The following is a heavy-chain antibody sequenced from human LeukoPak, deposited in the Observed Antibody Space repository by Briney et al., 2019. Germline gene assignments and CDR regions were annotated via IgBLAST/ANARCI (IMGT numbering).Heavy chain of an antibody. CDR2: INHSGST. D-gene: IGHD6-19*01. CDR1: GGSFSGYY. Sequence: SETLSLTRAVYGGSFSGYYWSWIRQPPGKGLEWIGEINHSGSTNYNPSLKSRVTISVDTSKNQFSLKLSSVTAADTAVYYCARENKVAGTSYYFDYWGQGTLVTVSS. J-gene: IGHJ4*02. V-gene: IGHV4-34*01. CDR3: ARENKVAGTSYYFDY.